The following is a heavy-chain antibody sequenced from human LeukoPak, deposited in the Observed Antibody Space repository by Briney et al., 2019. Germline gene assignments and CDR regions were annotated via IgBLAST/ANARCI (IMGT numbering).Heavy chain of an antibody. CDR2: ITGSGGST. CDR3: ARGASLGYCSSTSCSQYDAFDI. D-gene: IGHD2-2*01. V-gene: IGHV3-23*01. J-gene: IGHJ3*02. Sequence: GGSLRLSCAASGFTFSNYGLSWVRQAPGKGLEWVSGITGSGGSTYYADSVKGRFTISRDNSKNTLYLQMNSLRAEDTAVYYCARGASLGYCSSTSCSQYDAFDIWGQGTMVTVSS. CDR1: GFTFSNYG.